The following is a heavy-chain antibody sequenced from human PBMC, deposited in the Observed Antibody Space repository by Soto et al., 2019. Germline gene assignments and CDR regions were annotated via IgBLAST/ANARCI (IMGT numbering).Heavy chain of an antibody. J-gene: IGHJ4*02. Sequence: QVQLVESGGGVVQPGGSLRLSCAASGFTFSSYGMHWVRQAPGKGLEWVAGIWDDGSNKYYADSVKGRFTISIDNSKNKLLMLRDSMRAEDAAVYYCARSSELEYCGGDCYHYYFDFWGQGTLVTVSS. D-gene: IGHD2-21*02. CDR2: IWDDGSNK. CDR3: ARSSELEYCGGDCYHYYFDF. V-gene: IGHV3-33*01. CDR1: GFTFSSYG.